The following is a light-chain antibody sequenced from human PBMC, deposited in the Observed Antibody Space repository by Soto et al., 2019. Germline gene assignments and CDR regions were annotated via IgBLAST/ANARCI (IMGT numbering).Light chain of an antibody. Sequence: EIVMTQSPATLSVSPGERAALSCRASQSVSSSLAWYQQKPGQAPRLLIYGASTRATGIPARFSGSGSGTEVTLTIGSLQSEDVAVYYCQQYNNWPLTFGGGTKVEIK. CDR1: QSVSSS. V-gene: IGKV3-15*01. CDR2: GAS. J-gene: IGKJ4*01. CDR3: QQYNNWPLT.